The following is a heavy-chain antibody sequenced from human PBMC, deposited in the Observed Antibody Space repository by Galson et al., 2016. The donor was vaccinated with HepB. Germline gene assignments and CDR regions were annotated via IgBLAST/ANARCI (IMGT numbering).Heavy chain of an antibody. Sequence: SLRLSCAASGFTFSYYWMSWVRQAPGKRLEWVANVNQDGGEKYYVDSVKGRFTISRDNAKNSLYLQMNRLRVEDTAVYYCARDGLGTVAAASALGNWGQGTLVTVSS. CDR1: GFTFSYYW. D-gene: IGHD6-25*01. V-gene: IGHV3-7*01. CDR3: ARDGLGTVAAASALGN. CDR2: VNQDGGEK. J-gene: IGHJ4*02.